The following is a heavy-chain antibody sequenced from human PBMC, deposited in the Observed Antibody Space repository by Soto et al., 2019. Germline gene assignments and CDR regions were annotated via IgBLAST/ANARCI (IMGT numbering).Heavy chain of an antibody. V-gene: IGHV3-30*18. Sequence: GGSLRLSCAASGFSFSNNGMHWVRQAPGKGLEWVAIISYDGSNTYYADSVRGRFTISRDNSKNTLYLQMNSLRVEDTAVYYCAKDRVESGLGEIDYWRQGTLVTVSS. CDR3: AKDRVESGLGEIDY. CDR2: ISYDGSNT. J-gene: IGHJ4*02. CDR1: GFSFSNNG. D-gene: IGHD3-16*01.